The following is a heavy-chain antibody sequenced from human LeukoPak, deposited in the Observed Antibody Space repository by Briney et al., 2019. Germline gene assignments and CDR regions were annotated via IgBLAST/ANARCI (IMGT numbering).Heavy chain of an antibody. V-gene: IGHV1-18*01. CDR3: ARDRKEYYDSSGYYYGQLGFDY. CDR2: ISAYNGNT. CDR1: GYTFTSYG. Sequence: GASVKVSCKASGYTFTSYGISWVRQAPGQGLEWMGWISAYNGNTNYAQKLQGRVTMTTDTSTSTAYMELRSLRSDDTAVYYCARDRKEYYDSSGYYYGQLGFDYWGQGTLVTVSS. J-gene: IGHJ4*02. D-gene: IGHD3-22*01.